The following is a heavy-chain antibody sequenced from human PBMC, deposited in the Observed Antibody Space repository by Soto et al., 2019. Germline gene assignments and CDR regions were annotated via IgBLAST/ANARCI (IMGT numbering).Heavy chain of an antibody. V-gene: IGHV1-2*02. CDR3: ARSHSAYYYYSMDA. CDR2: IDPDSGDT. J-gene: IGHJ6*02. CDR1: RYTFTGYY. Sequence: VQSGTEMKTPGASVKVTCKTSRYTFTGYYMHWVRQAPGRGLEWMGWIDPDSGDTNYVQKFQGRVTMTRDTSSATAYLEVSGLRRDDTAIYYCARSHSAYYYYSMDAWGQATAVSVSS.